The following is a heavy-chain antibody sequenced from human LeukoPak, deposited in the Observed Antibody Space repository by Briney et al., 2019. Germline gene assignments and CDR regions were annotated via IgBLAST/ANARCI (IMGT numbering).Heavy chain of an antibody. Sequence: ASVKVSCKASGYTFTSYYMHWVRQAPGQGLEWMGIINPSGGSTSYEQKFQGRVTMTRDMSTSTVYMELSSLRSEDTAVYYCARDSGPQIVVVPAAMGTYNWFDPWGQGTLVTVSS. CDR2: INPSGGST. J-gene: IGHJ5*02. CDR1: GYTFTSYY. D-gene: IGHD2-2*01. V-gene: IGHV1-46*01. CDR3: ARDSGPQIVVVPAAMGTYNWFDP.